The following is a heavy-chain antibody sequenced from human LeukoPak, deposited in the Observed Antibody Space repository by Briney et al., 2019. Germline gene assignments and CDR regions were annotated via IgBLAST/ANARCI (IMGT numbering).Heavy chain of an antibody. CDR1: GFTFRSNW. CDR3: AKEGNWNLDY. V-gene: IGHV3-7*01. J-gene: IGHJ4*02. D-gene: IGHD1-1*01. CDR2: IKRDGSEK. Sequence: GGSLRLSCVASGFTFRSNWMDWVRRAPGKGLEWVANIKRDGSEKNYVDSVKGRFTISRDNAKNSLYLEMNSLRAEDTAVYYCAKEGNWNLDYWGQGALVTVSS.